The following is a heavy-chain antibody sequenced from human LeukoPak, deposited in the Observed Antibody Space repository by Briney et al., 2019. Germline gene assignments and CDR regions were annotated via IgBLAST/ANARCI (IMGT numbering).Heavy chain of an antibody. V-gene: IGHV4-59*01. Sequence: SETLSLTCTVSGGSISSNFWAWIRQPPGKGLEWIGYIYYSGGTNYNPSLKSRVTISIDTSKTQISLNLTSVTAADTAVYYCAKERSSGWYGTTFDYWGPGSLVTVSS. CDR2: IYYSGGT. J-gene: IGHJ4*02. CDR1: GGSISSNF. D-gene: IGHD6-19*01. CDR3: AKERSSGWYGTTFDY.